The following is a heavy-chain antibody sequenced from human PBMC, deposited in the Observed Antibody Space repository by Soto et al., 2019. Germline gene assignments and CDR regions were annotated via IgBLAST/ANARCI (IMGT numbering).Heavy chain of an antibody. CDR1: GGSISSSSYY. CDR2: IYYSGST. V-gene: IGHV4-39*01. CDR3: ARRYSGSTGHFDY. J-gene: IGHJ4*02. D-gene: IGHD1-26*01. Sequence: QLQLQESGPGLVKPSETLSLTCTVSGGSISSSSYYWGWIRQPPGKGLGWIGSIYYSGSTYYNPSLKSRVTISVDTSKNQFSLKLSSVTAADTAVYYCARRYSGSTGHFDYWGQGTLVTVSS.